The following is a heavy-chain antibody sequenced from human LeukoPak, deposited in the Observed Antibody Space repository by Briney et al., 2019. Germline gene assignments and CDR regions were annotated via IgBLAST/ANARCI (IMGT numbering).Heavy chain of an antibody. Sequence: GGSLRLSCAASGFTFSSYAMSWVRQAPGKGLEWASGISGSGANTFYADSVKGRFTISRDNSKNTLYLQINNMRAEDTAVYYCAKGAYVIVVVTATRLDYWGQGTLVTVSS. CDR1: GFTFSSYA. J-gene: IGHJ4*02. V-gene: IGHV3-23*01. D-gene: IGHD2-21*02. CDR3: AKGAYVIVVVTATRLDY. CDR2: ISGSGANT.